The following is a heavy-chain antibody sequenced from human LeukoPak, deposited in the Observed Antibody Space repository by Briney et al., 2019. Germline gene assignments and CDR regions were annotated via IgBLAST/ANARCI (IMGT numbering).Heavy chain of an antibody. CDR2: IYYSGST. D-gene: IGHD3-22*01. V-gene: IGHV4-30-4*02. CDR3: ARDYYDSSGFGGLYFDY. J-gene: IGHJ4*02. Sequence: PSETLSLTCTVSGGSISSGDYYWSWIRQPPGKGLEWIGYIYYSGSTYYNPSLKSRVTISVDTSKNQFSLKLSSVTAADTAVYYCARDYYDSSGFGGLYFDYWGQGTLVTVSS. CDR1: GGSISSGDYY.